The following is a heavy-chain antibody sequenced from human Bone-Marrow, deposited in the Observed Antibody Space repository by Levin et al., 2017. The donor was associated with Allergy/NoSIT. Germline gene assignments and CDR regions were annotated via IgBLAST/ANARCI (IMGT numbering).Heavy chain of an antibody. CDR3: ARGRDAYNWDFDY. D-gene: IGHD5-24*01. J-gene: IGHJ4*02. Sequence: GESLKISCKGSGYRFTDYWIAWVRQMPGKGLECMGIIYPGDSDTKYSPSFQGQVSISADKSITTAFLQWSSLKASATAMYFCARGRDAYNWDFDYWGQGTPVTVSS. CDR1: GYRFTDYW. CDR2: IYPGDSDT. V-gene: IGHV5-51*01.